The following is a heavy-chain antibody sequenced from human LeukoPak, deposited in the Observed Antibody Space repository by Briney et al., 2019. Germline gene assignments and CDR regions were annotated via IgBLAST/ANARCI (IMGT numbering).Heavy chain of an antibody. CDR2: INSDGSST. V-gene: IGHV3-74*01. CDR3: ARDKDGSGSYYGMDV. CDR1: GFTFSSYW. J-gene: IGHJ6*02. Sequence: GGSLRLSCAASGFTFSSYWMHWVRQAPGKGLVWVSRINSDGSSTSYADSVKGRFTIPRDNAKNTLYLQMNSLRAEDTAVYYCARDKDGSGSYYGMDVWGQGTTVTVSS. D-gene: IGHD3-10*01.